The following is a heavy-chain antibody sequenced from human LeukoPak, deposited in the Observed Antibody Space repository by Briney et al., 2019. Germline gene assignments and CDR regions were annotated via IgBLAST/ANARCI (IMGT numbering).Heavy chain of an antibody. CDR1: GGSFSGYY. CDR3: ARVSPYCSGGSCYFDY. J-gene: IGHJ4*02. CDR2: INHSGST. Sequence: SETLSLTCAVYGGSFSGYYWSWIRQPPGKGLEWIGEINHSGSTNYNPSLKSRVTISVDTSKNQFSLKLSSVTAADTAVYCCARVSPYCSGGSCYFDYWGQGTLVTVSS. V-gene: IGHV4-34*01. D-gene: IGHD2-15*01.